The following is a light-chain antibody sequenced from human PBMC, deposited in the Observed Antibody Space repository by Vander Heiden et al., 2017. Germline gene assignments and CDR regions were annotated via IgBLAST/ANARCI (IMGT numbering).Light chain of an antibody. CDR3: QQYDNLPLT. CDR2: DAS. J-gene: IGKJ4*01. Sequence: DIQMTQSPSSLSASVGDRVTITCQASQDISNHLNWYQQTPGKAPKLLIYDASNLETGVPSRFSGSGSGTDFTFTIRSLQPEDIATYYCQQYDNLPLTFGGGTKVEIK. CDR1: QDISNH. V-gene: IGKV1-33*01.